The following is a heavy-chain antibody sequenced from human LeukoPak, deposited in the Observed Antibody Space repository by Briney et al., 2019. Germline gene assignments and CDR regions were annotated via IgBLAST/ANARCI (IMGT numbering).Heavy chain of an antibody. CDR2: IYYSGST. CDR3: ARDLWGCSSPEDAFDI. CDR1: GGSISSYY. Sequence: SETLSLTCTVSGGSISSYYWSWIRQPPGKGLEWIGYIYYSGSTNYNPSLKSRVTISVDTSKNQFSLKLSSVTAADTAVYYCARDLWGCSSPEDAFDIWGQGTMVTVSS. V-gene: IGHV4-59*01. D-gene: IGHD6-13*01. J-gene: IGHJ3*02.